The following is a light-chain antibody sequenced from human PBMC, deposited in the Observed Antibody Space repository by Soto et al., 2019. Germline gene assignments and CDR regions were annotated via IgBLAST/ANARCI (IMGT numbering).Light chain of an antibody. Sequence: DVVMTQSPLSLPVTLGQPATISCRSSQGLVYSDGNTYLSWFQQRPGQSPRRLISKISIRDSGVPDRFSGSGSVTEFTLKISRVEAEDVGVYYCLQGKRWPWTFGQGTRVEIK. CDR1: QGLVYSDGNTY. CDR3: LQGKRWPWT. J-gene: IGKJ1*01. CDR2: KIS. V-gene: IGKV2-30*01.